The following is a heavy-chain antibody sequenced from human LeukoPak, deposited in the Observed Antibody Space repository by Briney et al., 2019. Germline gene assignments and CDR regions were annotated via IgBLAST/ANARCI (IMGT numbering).Heavy chain of an antibody. CDR2: ISWNSGSI. V-gene: IGHV3-9*01. D-gene: IGHD6-19*01. Sequence: GGSLRLSCAASGFTFDDYAMHWVRQAPGKGLEWVSSISWNSGSIGSADSVKGRFTISRDNAKNSLYLQMNSLRAEDTALYYCAKDISAEAVAGNFDYWGQGTLVTASS. J-gene: IGHJ4*02. CDR1: GFTFDDYA. CDR3: AKDISAEAVAGNFDY.